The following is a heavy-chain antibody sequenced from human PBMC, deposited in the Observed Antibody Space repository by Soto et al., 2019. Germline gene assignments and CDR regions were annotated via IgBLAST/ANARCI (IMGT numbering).Heavy chain of an antibody. Sequence: QVQLVESGGGVVEPGRSLRLSCAASGFIFSGYAMHWVRQAPGKGVEWVAVISYDGYTQYYADSVKGRFTVSRDNSNNMLYVQMNTLRDEDTAMYYCAKETNAYEINFWGQGTLVTVSS. CDR1: GFIFSGYA. J-gene: IGHJ4*02. CDR3: AKETNAYEINF. CDR2: ISYDGYTQ. D-gene: IGHD3-9*01. V-gene: IGHV3-30-3*01.